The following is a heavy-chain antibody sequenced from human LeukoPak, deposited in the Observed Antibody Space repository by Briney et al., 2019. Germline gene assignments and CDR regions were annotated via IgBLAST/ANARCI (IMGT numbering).Heavy chain of an antibody. J-gene: IGHJ4*02. CDR3: ARGGGELGGYSIFDY. V-gene: IGHV4-39*07. CDR2: IYYSGST. D-gene: IGHD3-22*01. CDR1: GGSISSSSYY. Sequence: PETLSLTCTVSGGSISSSSYYWGWIRQPPGKGLEWIGSIYYSGSTYYNPSLKSRVTISVDTSKNQFSLKLSSVTAADTAVYYCARGGGELGGYSIFDYWGQGTLVTVSS.